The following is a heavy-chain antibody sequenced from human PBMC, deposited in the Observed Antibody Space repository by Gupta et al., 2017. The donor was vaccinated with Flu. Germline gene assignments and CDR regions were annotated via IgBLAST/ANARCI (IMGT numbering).Heavy chain of an antibody. CDR1: GGPFSGYY. CDR2: INHSGST. CDR3: AKGLIAAAGKSFDY. D-gene: IGHD6-13*01. J-gene: IGHJ4*02. V-gene: IGHV4-34*01. Sequence: QVQLQQWGAGLLKPSETLSLTCAVYGGPFSGYYWSWIRQPPGKGLEWIGEINHSGSTNYNPSLKSRVTISVDTSKNQFSLKLSSVTAADTAVYYCAKGLIAAAGKSFDYWGQGTLVTVSS.